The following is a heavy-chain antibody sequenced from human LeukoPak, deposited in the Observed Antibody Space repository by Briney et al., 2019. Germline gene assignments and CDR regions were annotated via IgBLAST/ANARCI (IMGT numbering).Heavy chain of an antibody. J-gene: IGHJ4*02. D-gene: IGHD3-22*01. CDR2: IYYSGNT. CDR1: GGSINSYY. CDR3: ARHDSGYYYGLDY. V-gene: IGHV4-59*08. Sequence: SETLSLTCTVSGGSINSYYWNWIRQSPGKGLEWIGYIYYSGNTNYNPSLKSRVTISVDTSKNQFSLKLSSVTAADTAVYHCARHDSGYYYGLDYWGQGTLVTVPS.